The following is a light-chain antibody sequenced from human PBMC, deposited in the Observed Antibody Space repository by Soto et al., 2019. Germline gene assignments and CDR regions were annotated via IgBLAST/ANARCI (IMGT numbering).Light chain of an antibody. J-gene: IGLJ3*02. CDR1: TSNIGAGFD. CDR2: GGT. V-gene: IGLV1-40*01. CDR3: QSYDSSLSGAWV. Sequence: QSVLTQPPSVSGAPGQRVTISYIGTTSNIGAGFDVHWYQQFPGTAPKLLIYGGTTRPSGVPDRFSGSQSGTSASLAITGLQPGDEADYYCQSYDSSLSGAWVFGGGTKLTVL.